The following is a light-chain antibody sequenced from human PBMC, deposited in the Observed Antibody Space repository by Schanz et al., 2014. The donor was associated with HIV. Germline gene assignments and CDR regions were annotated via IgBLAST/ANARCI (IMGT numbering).Light chain of an antibody. CDR2: GAS. CDR1: QSVSSN. CDR3: QQYSSYPLT. J-gene: IGKJ1*01. V-gene: IGKV3-15*01. Sequence: EIVLTQSPGTLSLSPGERATLSCRASQSVSSNLAWYQQKPGQAPRLLIYGASTRATGIPARFSGSGSGTVVTLTISSLQSEDSATYYCQQYSSYPLTFGQGTKVEVK.